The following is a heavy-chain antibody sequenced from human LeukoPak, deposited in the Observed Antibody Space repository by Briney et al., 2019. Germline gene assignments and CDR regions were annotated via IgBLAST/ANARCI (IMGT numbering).Heavy chain of an antibody. D-gene: IGHD2-2*01. V-gene: IGHV1-69*13. Sequence: SVKVSCKASGGTFSSYAISWVRQAPGQGLEWMGGIIPIFGTANYAQKFQGRVTITADESTSTAYMELSSLRSEDTAVYYCALTQYCSSTSCHPDYYYYGMDVWGKGTTVTVSS. CDR2: IIPIFGTA. CDR1: GGTFSSYA. CDR3: ALTQYCSSTSCHPDYYYYGMDV. J-gene: IGHJ6*04.